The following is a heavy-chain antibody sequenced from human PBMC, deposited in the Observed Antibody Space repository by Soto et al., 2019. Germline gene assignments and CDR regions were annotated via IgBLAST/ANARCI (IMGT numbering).Heavy chain of an antibody. CDR3: ARIAVANDAFDI. CDR1: AYTFTSYG. Sequence: ASVKVSCKASAYTFTSYGISWVRQAPGQGLEWMGWISAYNGNTNYAQKLQGRVTMTTDTSTSTAYMELRSLRSDDTAVYYCARIAVANDAFDIWGQGTMVTVSS. CDR2: ISAYNGNT. V-gene: IGHV1-18*04. D-gene: IGHD6-19*01. J-gene: IGHJ3*02.